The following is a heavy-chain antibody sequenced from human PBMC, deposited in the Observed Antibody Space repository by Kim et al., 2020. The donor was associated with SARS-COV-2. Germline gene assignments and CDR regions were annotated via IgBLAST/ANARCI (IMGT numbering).Heavy chain of an antibody. D-gene: IGHD3-22*01. J-gene: IGHJ4*02. CDR1: GFTFSSYS. V-gene: IGHV3-48*02. CDR3: ARHAQTDPNYDSSGYYYYDY. Sequence: GGSLRLSCAASGFTFSSYSMNWVRQAPGKGLEWVSYISSGSSTIYYADSVKGRFTISRDNAKNSLYLQMNSLREEDTAVYYCARHAQTDPNYDSSGYYYYDYWGPGRLVTVSP. CDR2: ISSGSSTI.